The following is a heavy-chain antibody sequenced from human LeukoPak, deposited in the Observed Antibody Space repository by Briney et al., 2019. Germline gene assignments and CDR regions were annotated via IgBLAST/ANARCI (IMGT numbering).Heavy chain of an antibody. CDR2: ISTNTTTI. CDR3: AREGDYDYSDALDI. J-gene: IGHJ3*02. Sequence: GSLRLSCAASGFTFKFYSMNWVRQAPGKGLEWVSYISTNTTTIYYADSVKGRFTISRDNAKNSLYLQMNSLRAEDTAVYYCAREGDYDYSDALDIWGQGTMVTVSS. CDR1: GFTFKFYS. D-gene: IGHD3-16*01. V-gene: IGHV3-48*01.